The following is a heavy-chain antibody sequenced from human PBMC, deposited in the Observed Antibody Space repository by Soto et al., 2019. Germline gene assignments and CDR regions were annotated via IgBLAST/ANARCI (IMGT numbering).Heavy chain of an antibody. V-gene: IGHV3-23*01. Sequence: EVHLLESGGGLVRPGGSLRLSCAASGLTFSNFAMSWVRQAPGKGLEWVSTISGGARTTDYADSVKGRFTISRDNSKNSVFLQMDSLRAEDTAVYYCAKVVVWATAVLAWGPKSPTAKYFQHWGQGALVTVSS. J-gene: IGHJ1*01. CDR3: AKVVVWATAVLAWGPKSPTAKYFQH. CDR2: ISGGARTT. D-gene: IGHD2-21*02. CDR1: GLTFSNFA.